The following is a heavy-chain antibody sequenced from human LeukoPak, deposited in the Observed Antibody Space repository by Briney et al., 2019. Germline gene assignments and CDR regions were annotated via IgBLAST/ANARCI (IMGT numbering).Heavy chain of an antibody. CDR1: GFTFSNYG. CDR2: ISRSSSDI. CDR3: AEVGSQETIEVAGPYLDY. J-gene: IGHJ4*02. D-gene: IGHD6-19*01. Sequence: GGSLRLSCAASGFTFSNYGMNWVRQAPGKGLEWVSSISRSSSDIYYADSVKGRFTISRDNAKNSLYLQMNSLRAEDTAVYYCAEVGSQETIEVAGPYLDYWGQGSLVTVSS. V-gene: IGHV3-21*04.